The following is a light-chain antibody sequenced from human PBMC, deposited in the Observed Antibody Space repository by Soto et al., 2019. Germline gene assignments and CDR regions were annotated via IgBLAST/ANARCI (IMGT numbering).Light chain of an antibody. Sequence: EIMLTQSPGTLSLAPGERAPLSCRARQSVSSSYLAWYQQKPGQAPRLLIYGASSRATGIPDRFSGSGSGTDFTLTISRLEPEDFAVYYCQQYGSSPPITFAQGTRLAIK. CDR2: GAS. V-gene: IGKV3-20*01. CDR3: QQYGSSPPIT. J-gene: IGKJ5*01. CDR1: QSVSSSY.